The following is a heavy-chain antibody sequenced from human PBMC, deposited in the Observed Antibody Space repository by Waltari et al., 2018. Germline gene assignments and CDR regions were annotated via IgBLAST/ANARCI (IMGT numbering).Heavy chain of an antibody. CDR2: INHSGST. Sequence: QVQLQQWGAGLLKPSETLSLTCAVYGGSFSGYYWRWIRQPPGKGLDWIGEINHSGSTNYNPSLKSRVTISVDTSKNQFSLKLSSVTAADTAVYYCARKGYDSSGYYGWGFYYYGMDVWGQGTTVTVSS. CDR3: ARKGYDSSGYYGWGFYYYGMDV. D-gene: IGHD3-22*01. V-gene: IGHV4-34*01. CDR1: GGSFSGYY. J-gene: IGHJ6*02.